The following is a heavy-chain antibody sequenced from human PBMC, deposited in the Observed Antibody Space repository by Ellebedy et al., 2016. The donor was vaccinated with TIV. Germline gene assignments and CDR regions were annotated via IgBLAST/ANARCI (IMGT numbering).Heavy chain of an antibody. CDR3: TTVGDYNKYPFYFAY. CDR2: ISSSGGST. Sequence: GESLKISCAASGFTFRNYAINWVRQAPGKGLEWVATISSSGGSTYYADSVKGRFTISRDISKNTLYLQMNSLKTEDTAVYYCTTVGDYNKYPFYFAYWGQGALVTVSS. V-gene: IGHV3-23*01. J-gene: IGHJ4*02. CDR1: GFTFRNYA. D-gene: IGHD4-11*01.